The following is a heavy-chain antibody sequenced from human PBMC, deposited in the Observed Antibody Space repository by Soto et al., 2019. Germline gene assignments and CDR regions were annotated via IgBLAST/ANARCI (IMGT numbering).Heavy chain of an antibody. CDR1: GGSISSGGSY. Sequence: LSLTCTVSGGSISSGGSYWGWIRQPPGKGLEWIGYIYYSGNTYFNPSLKSRVTLSVDTSKNQFSLNLSSVTAADTAVYYCVRYCSTTKCPFDYWGQGTLVTVSS. CDR3: VRYCSTTKCPFDY. CDR2: IYYSGNT. D-gene: IGHD2-2*01. J-gene: IGHJ4*02. V-gene: IGHV4-30-4*01.